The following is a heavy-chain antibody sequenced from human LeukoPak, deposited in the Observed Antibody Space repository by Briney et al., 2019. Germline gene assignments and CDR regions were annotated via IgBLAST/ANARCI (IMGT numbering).Heavy chain of an antibody. CDR2: LAEDGSMT. D-gene: IGHD5-12*01. V-gene: IGHV3-7*01. CDR1: GFTFSRYW. J-gene: IGHJ4*02. CDR3: ARDGKSGYFVY. Sequence: GGSLRLSCEASGFTFSRYWMSWVRQAPGRGLERVANLAEDGSMTQYADSVKGRFTISRDNAKSSVYLQMSSLKAEDSAVYYCARDGKSGYFVYWGQGSLVSVSS.